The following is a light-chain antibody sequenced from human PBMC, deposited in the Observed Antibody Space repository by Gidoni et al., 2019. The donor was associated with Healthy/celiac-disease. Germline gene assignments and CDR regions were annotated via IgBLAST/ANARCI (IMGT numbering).Light chain of an antibody. V-gene: IGKV1-5*03. CDR2: TAS. J-gene: IGKJ1*01. CDR1: QSISSW. Sequence: DIQMPQSPSTLSASVGDRVTITCRASQSISSWLAWYQQKPGKAPKLLIYTASSLESWVPSRFSGSGSGSEFTLTIRSLQPDDFATYYCQPYNSYPRTFGQGTKVEIK. CDR3: QPYNSYPRT.